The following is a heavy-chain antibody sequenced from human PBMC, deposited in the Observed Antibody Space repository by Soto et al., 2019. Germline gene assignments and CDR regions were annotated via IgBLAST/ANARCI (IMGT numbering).Heavy chain of an antibody. V-gene: IGHV3-9*01. J-gene: IGHJ6*03. CDR3: AKDNTRSYDILTGYYNHYYYMDV. Sequence: SGGSLRLSCAASGFTFDDYAMHWVRQAPGKGLEWVSGISWNSGSIGYADSVKGRFTISRDNAKNSLYLQMNSLRAEDTALYYCAKDNTRSYDILTGYYNHYYYMDVWGKGTTVTVSS. CDR1: GFTFDDYA. CDR2: ISWNSGSI. D-gene: IGHD3-9*01.